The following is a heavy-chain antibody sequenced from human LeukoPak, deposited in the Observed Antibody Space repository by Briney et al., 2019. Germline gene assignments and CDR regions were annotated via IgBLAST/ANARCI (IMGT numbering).Heavy chain of an antibody. CDR1: GYTLTELC. J-gene: IGHJ4*02. CDR3: ATDLNYYDSSGPRGY. V-gene: IGHV1-24*01. Sequence: ASVKVSCKVSGYTLTELCMHWVRQAPGKGLEWMGGCNPEDGETIYAQKFQGRVTMTEDTSTDTAYMELSSLRSEDTAVYYCATDLNYYDSSGPRGYWGQGTLVTVSS. D-gene: IGHD3-22*01. CDR2: CNPEDGET.